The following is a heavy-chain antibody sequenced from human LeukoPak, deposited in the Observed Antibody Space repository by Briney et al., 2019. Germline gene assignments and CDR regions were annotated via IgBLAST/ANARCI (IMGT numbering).Heavy chain of an antibody. CDR1: GGSISSYY. CDR2: IYNTGTT. CDR3: ARTFPVAGTYYGMDV. D-gene: IGHD6-19*01. Sequence: PSETLSLTCTVSGGSISSYYWSWIRQPPGKGLEWIGYIYNTGTTTYNPSLRSRVTISLDTSKNQFSLKLSSVTAADTAVYYCARTFPVAGTYYGMDVWGQGTTVTVS. V-gene: IGHV4-59*01. J-gene: IGHJ6*02.